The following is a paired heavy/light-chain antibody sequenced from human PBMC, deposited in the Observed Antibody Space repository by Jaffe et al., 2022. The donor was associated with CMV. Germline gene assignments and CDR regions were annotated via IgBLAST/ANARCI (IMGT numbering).Heavy chain of an antibody. CDR2: IVPIFATA. CDR1: GGTFSTYA. D-gene: IGHD2-2*01. V-gene: IGHV1-69*01. J-gene: IGHJ4*02. Sequence: QVQLVQSGAEVKRPGSSVKVSCKAYGGTFSTYAISWVRQAPGQGLEWMGGIVPIFATAKYAQNFQGRLTITADESTSTAYMELSGLRSEDTAVYYCAAWGDCSDTNCSPDGDYWGQGTLVTVSS. CDR3: AAWGDCSDTNCSPDGDY.
Light chain of an antibody. V-gene: IGKV1-12*02. CDR3: QQAIRFPFA. CDR2: AAS. CDR1: QDIANW. J-gene: IGKJ5*01. Sequence: DIQVTQSPSSVSASVGDRVTITCRASQDIANWLAWYQQKPGKAPKLLIYAASSLQSGVPSRFSGSGSGTDFTLTISNVQPEDFATYYCQQAIRFPFAFGQGTRLDIK.